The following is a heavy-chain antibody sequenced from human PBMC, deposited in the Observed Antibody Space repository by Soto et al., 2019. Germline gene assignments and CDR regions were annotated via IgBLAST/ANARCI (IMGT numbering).Heavy chain of an antibody. CDR3: ARGPRPLGYCSSTSCYVGSAFDI. J-gene: IGHJ3*02. CDR2: IIPIFGTA. D-gene: IGHD2-2*01. CDR1: GGTFSSYA. V-gene: IGHV1-69*13. Sequence: SVKVSCKASGGTFSSYAISWVRQAPGQGLEWMGGIIPIFGTANYAQKFQGRVTITADESTSTTYMELSSLRSEDTAVYYCARGPRPLGYCSSTSCYVGSAFDIWGQGTMVTVSS.